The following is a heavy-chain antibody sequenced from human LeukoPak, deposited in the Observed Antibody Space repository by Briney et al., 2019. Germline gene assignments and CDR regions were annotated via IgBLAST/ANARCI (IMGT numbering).Heavy chain of an antibody. D-gene: IGHD6-6*01. J-gene: IGHJ6*02. Sequence: ASVKVSCMASGYTFTSYDINWVRQATGQGLEWMGWMNPNSGNTGYAQKFQGRVTMTRNTSISTAYMELSSLRSEDTAVYYCARDVAARPFYYYGMDVWGQGTTVTVSS. CDR2: MNPNSGNT. V-gene: IGHV1-8*01. CDR1: GYTFTSYD. CDR3: ARDVAARPFYYYGMDV.